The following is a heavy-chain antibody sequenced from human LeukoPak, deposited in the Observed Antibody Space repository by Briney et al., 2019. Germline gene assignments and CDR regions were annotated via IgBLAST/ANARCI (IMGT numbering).Heavy chain of an antibody. D-gene: IGHD1-20*01. CDR2: IIPILGIA. Sequence: SVKVSCKASGGTFSSYAISWVRQAPGQGLEWMGRIIPILGIANYAQKFQGRVTITADKSTSTAYMELSSLRSEDTAVYYCARAEQYNWNDAASSVLDIWGQGTMVTVSS. V-gene: IGHV1-69*04. CDR3: ARAEQYNWNDAASSVLDI. J-gene: IGHJ3*02. CDR1: GGTFSSYA.